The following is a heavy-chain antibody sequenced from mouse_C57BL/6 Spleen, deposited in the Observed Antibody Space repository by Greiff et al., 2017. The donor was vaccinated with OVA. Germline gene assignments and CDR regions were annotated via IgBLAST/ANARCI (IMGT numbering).Heavy chain of an antibody. Sequence: QVQLQQSGPELVKPGASVKISCKASGYAFSSSWMNWVKQRPGKGLEWIGRIYPGDGDTNYNGKFKGKATLTADKSSSTAYMQLRSLTSEDSAVYFCARSYGNSYYYAMDYWGQGTSVTVSS. J-gene: IGHJ4*01. CDR2: IYPGDGDT. D-gene: IGHD2-10*02. CDR3: ARSYGNSYYYAMDY. V-gene: IGHV1-82*01. CDR1: GYAFSSSW.